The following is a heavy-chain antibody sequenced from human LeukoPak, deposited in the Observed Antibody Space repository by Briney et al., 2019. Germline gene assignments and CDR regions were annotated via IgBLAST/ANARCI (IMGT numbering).Heavy chain of an antibody. CDR2: IKQDGSEK. V-gene: IGHV3-7*01. CDR3: ARDRENNNFWSGYSG. J-gene: IGHJ4*02. CDR1: GFTFSRYW. Sequence: GGSLRLSCAASGFTFSRYWMSWVRQAPGKGPEWVANIKQDGSEKYYVDSVKDRFTISRDNAKNSLYLQMNNPRAEDTAVYYCARDRENNNFWSGYSGWGQGTLVTVSS. D-gene: IGHD3-3*01.